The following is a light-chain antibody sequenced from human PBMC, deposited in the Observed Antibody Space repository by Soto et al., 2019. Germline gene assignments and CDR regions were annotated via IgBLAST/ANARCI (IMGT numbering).Light chain of an antibody. CDR3: SSYTSSSTL. V-gene: IGLV2-14*01. Sequence: QSALTQPASVSGFPGHSITISCTGTSSEVGGYNYVSWYQQHPGKTPKLMIYDVSTRPSGVSKRFSCSKSGNTASLTISGLQAEGEADYYCSSYTSSSTLFGGGTKLTVL. CDR1: SSEVGGYNY. CDR2: DVS. J-gene: IGLJ2*01.